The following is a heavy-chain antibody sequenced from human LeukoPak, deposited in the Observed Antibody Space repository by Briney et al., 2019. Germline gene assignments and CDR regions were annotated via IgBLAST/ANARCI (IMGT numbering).Heavy chain of an antibody. CDR1: GYIFTDYY. CDR2: INPNSGGT. Sequence: AASVKVSCKASGYIFTDYYIHWVRQAPGQGLEWMGWINPNSGGTNYAQEFQGRVTMTRDTSITTTYMDLSRLKSDDTAVYYCARDCGLGSGRCFDYWGQGTLVTVSS. V-gene: IGHV1-2*02. D-gene: IGHD6-19*01. J-gene: IGHJ4*02. CDR3: ARDCGLGSGRCFDY.